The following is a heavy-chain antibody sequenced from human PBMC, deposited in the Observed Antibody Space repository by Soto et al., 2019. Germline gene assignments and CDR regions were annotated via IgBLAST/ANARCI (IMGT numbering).Heavy chain of an antibody. CDR3: AKANVDTAMSNYYYYGMDV. Sequence: PSETLSLTCTVSGGSISSGDYYWSWIRQPPGKGLEWIGYIYYSGSTYYNPSLKSRVTISVDTSKNQFSLKLSSVTAADTAVYYCAKANVDTAMSNYYYYGMDVWGQGTTVTVSS. D-gene: IGHD5-18*01. J-gene: IGHJ6*02. CDR1: GGSISSGDYY. CDR2: IYYSGST. V-gene: IGHV4-30-4*01.